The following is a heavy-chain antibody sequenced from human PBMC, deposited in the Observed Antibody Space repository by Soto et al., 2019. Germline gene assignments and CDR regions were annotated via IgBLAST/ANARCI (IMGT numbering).Heavy chain of an antibody. Sequence: QVQLVESGGGVVQPGRSLRLSCAASGFTFSSYGMHWVRQAPGKGLEWVAVISYDGSNKYYADSVKGRFTISRDNSKNTLYLQMNSLRAEDTAVYYCAKEGQDVLVPADLDYWGQGTLVTVSS. CDR3: AKEGQDVLVPADLDY. J-gene: IGHJ4*02. D-gene: IGHD2-2*01. CDR1: GFTFSSYG. CDR2: ISYDGSNK. V-gene: IGHV3-30*18.